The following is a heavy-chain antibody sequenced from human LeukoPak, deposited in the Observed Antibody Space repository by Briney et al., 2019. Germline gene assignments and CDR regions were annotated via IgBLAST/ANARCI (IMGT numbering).Heavy chain of an antibody. CDR3: ARAGDSSGYYYPLRSDAFDI. Sequence: ASVKVSCKASGYTFTSYDINWVRQATAQGLEWMGWINPNSGNTGYAQKFQGRVTMTRNTSISTAYMELSSLRSEDTAVYYCARAGDSSGYYYPLRSDAFDIWGQGTMVTVSS. D-gene: IGHD3-22*01. CDR1: GYTFTSYD. CDR2: INPNSGNT. V-gene: IGHV1-8*01. J-gene: IGHJ3*02.